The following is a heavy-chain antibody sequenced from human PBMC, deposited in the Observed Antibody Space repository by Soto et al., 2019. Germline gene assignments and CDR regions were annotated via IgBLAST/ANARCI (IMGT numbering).Heavy chain of an antibody. CDR1: GYTFSSYF. Sequence: ASVKVSCKASGYTFSSYFMYWLRQAPGQGLEWMGVINAENGNTTYSQKFQGRVTITRDTSASTAYMELSSLRSEDTAVYYCARHGSMTVGLGDYYYMDVWGKGTTVTVSS. D-gene: IGHD1-1*01. CDR2: INAENGNT. CDR3: ARHGSMTVGLGDYYYMDV. V-gene: IGHV1-3*01. J-gene: IGHJ6*03.